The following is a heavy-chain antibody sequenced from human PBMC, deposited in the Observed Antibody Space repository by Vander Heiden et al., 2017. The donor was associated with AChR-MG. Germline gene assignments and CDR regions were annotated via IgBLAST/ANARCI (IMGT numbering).Heavy chain of an antibody. D-gene: IGHD6-13*01. V-gene: IGHV3-74*01. CDR3: ARAYSSSWYGPAGYFDL. CDR1: GFTFRSYG. Sequence: EVQLVEPGGGFVPPGGSLRLPCAACGFTFRSYGMHWVRQAPGKGLVWVSRINSDGSSTSYADSVKGRFTISRDNAKNTLYLQMNSLRAEDTAVYYCARAYSSSWYGPAGYFDLWGRGTLVTVSS. J-gene: IGHJ2*01. CDR2: INSDGSST.